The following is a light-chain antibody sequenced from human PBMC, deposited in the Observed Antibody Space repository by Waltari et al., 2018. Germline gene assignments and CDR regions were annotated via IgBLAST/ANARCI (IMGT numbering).Light chain of an antibody. V-gene: IGKV1-NL1*01. CDR2: AAT. J-gene: IGKJ2*01. CDR3: QEYYSTPYM. CDR1: QPISNS. Sequence: DVQMTQSPSSLSASVGQRATITCRASQPISNSLAWYQQKPVKAPKVLLYAATRLESGVPSRFSGGGSGTDYTLTISSLQPEDFATYYCQEYYSTPYMFGRGTKLEIK.